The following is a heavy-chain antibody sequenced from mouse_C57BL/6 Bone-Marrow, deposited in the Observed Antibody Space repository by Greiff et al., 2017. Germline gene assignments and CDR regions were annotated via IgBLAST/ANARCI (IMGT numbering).Heavy chain of an antibody. CDR3: ARPYYSNSWYFEV. V-gene: IGHV1-55*01. CDR1: GYTFTSYW. J-gene: IGHJ1*03. CDR2: IYPGSGSP. D-gene: IGHD2-5*01. Sequence: QVQLQQPGAELVKPGASVKMSCKASGYTFTSYWITWVKQRPGPGLEWIGDIYPGSGSPNYNEKFKSKATLTVDTSSSPAYMQLSSRTSEDSAVYYCARPYYSNSWYFEVWGTGTTVTVSS.